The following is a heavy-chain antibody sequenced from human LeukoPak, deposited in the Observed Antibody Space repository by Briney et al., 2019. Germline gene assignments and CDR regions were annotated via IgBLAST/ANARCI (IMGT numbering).Heavy chain of an antibody. CDR2: IYPGDSDT. V-gene: IGHV5-51*01. CDR1: GYSFTTYW. D-gene: IGHD6-19*01. Sequence: PGESLKISCKGSGYSFTTYWNGWVRQMPRKGLEWMGIIYPGDSDTRYSPSFQGQVTISADKSISTAYLQWSSLKASDTAMYYCARHEGSSGWDQSDAFDIWGQGTMVTVSS. J-gene: IGHJ3*02. CDR3: ARHEGSSGWDQSDAFDI.